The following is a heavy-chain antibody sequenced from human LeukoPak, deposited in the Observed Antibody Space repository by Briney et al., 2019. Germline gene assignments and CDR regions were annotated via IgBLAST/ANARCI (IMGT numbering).Heavy chain of an antibody. J-gene: IGHJ4*02. CDR2: ISGSGGST. V-gene: IGHV3-23*01. Sequence: QPGGSLRLSCAASGFTFSNYWMHWVRQAPGKGLEWVSAISGSGGSTYYADSVKGRFTISRDNSKNTLYLQMNSLRAEDTAVYYCAKSRGTVTPLFGYWGQGTLVTVSS. CDR1: GFTFSNYW. D-gene: IGHD4-23*01. CDR3: AKSRGTVTPLFGY.